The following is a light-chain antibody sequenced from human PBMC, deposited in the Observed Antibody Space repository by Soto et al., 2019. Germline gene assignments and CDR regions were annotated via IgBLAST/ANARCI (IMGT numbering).Light chain of an antibody. CDR1: SSDVGGYNY. CDR2: EVS. V-gene: IGLV2-14*01. J-gene: IGLJ1*01. CDR3: SSYTSSTAYV. Sequence: QSALTQPASVSGSPGQSITISCTGTSSDVGGYNYVSWYQQHPGKAPKLMIYEVSNRPSGVSNRSSGSKSGNTASLTISGLQAEDEADCYCSSYTSSTAYVFGTGTKVTVL.